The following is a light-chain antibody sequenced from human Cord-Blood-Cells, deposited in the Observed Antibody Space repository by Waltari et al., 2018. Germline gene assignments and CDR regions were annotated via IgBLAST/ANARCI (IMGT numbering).Light chain of an antibody. CDR3: SSYTSSSTLV. CDR1: SSDVGGYKY. V-gene: IGLV2-14*01. Sequence: QSALPQPASVSGSPGQSITISCTGTSSDVGGYKYVYWYQQHPGKAPKLMIYDVSNRPSGVSNRFSGSKSGNTASLTISGLQAEDEADYYCSSYTSSSTLVFGGGTKLTVL. CDR2: DVS. J-gene: IGLJ3*02.